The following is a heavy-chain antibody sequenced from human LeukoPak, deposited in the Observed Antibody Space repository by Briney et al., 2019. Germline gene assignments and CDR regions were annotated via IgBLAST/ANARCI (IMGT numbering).Heavy chain of an antibody. V-gene: IGHV3-7*04. CDR2: IKQDGSEN. CDR3: ARISGGWSRGAFDV. J-gene: IGHJ3*01. D-gene: IGHD6-13*01. CDR1: GFTFSSNW. Sequence: GESLRPSCEVSGFTFSSNWMSWVRQAPGKGLEWVANIKQDGSENYYVDSVKGRFTISRDNARNSLYLQMNSLRAEDTAVYYCARISGGWSRGAFDVWGQGTMVTVSS.